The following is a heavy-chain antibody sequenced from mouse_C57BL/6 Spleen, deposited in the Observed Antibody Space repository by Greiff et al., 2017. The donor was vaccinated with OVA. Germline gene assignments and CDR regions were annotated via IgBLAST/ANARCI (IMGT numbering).Heavy chain of an antibody. D-gene: IGHD1-1*01. CDR1: GYTFTSYW. Sequence: QVQLQQPGTELVKPGASVKLSCKASGYTFTSYWMHWVKQRPGQGLEWIGNINPSNGGTNYNEKFKSKATLTVDKSSSTAYMQLSSLTSEDSAVYYCARYPNYYGSSWYYFDYWGQGTTLTVSS. CDR2: INPSNGGT. V-gene: IGHV1-53*01. J-gene: IGHJ2*01. CDR3: ARYPNYYGSSWYYFDY.